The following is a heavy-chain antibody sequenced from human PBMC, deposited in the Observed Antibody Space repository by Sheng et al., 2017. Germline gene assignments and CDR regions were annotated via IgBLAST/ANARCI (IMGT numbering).Heavy chain of an antibody. CDR1: GASMGSYY. J-gene: IGHJ3*02. CDR3: ARDLGVVRGVRDAFXT. Sequence: QVQLQQSGPGLVKPSETLSLTCTVSGASMGSYYWSWIRQSPGKGLEWIGYIYYSENTNYNPSLQSRVTISVDSSKNQFSLKLRSVTTADTAIYYCARDLGVVRGVRDAFXTWGQGTMVTVSS. D-gene: IGHD3-10*02. CDR2: IYYSENT. V-gene: IGHV4-59*01.